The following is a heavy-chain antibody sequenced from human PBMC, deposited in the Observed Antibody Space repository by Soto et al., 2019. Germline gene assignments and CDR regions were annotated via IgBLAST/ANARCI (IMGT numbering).Heavy chain of an antibody. V-gene: IGHV3-23*01. CDR3: ARDHGGCSSTSCYARGVGDRYYYYMDV. CDR2: ISGSDGST. D-gene: IGHD2-2*01. Sequence: PGGSLRLSCAASGFTFRSYAMSWVRQAPGKGLEWVSTISGSDGSTHYADSVKGRFTISRDNSKNTLYLQMNSLRVEDTAVYYCARDHGGCSSTSCYARGVGDRYYYYMDVWGKGTTVTVSS. CDR1: GFTFRSYA. J-gene: IGHJ6*03.